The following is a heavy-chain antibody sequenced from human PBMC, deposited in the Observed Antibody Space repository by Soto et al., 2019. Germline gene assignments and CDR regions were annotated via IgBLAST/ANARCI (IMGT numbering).Heavy chain of an antibody. CDR1: GFTFSSYS. Sequence: EVQLVESGGGLVQPGWSLRLSCAASGFTFSSYSMNWVRQAPGKGLEWVSYISSSSSTIYYADSVKGRFTISRANAKNSLYLQMNSLRDEDSAVYYCASSIRGGDFWSGYSFIFDSWGQGTLVTVSS. CDR3: ASSIRGGDFWSGYSFIFDS. J-gene: IGHJ4*02. CDR2: ISSSSSTI. D-gene: IGHD3-3*01. V-gene: IGHV3-48*02.